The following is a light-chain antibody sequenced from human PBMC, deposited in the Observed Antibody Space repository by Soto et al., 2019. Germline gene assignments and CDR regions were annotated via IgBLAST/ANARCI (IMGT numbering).Light chain of an antibody. Sequence: QSVLTQPASVSGSPGQSITISCTGTSSDVGGYNYVSWYQHHPGKAPKLIIYDVTNWPSGVSNPFSGSKAGNTASLTISGLQPEDEADYYCSSYTTSNTRQIVFGTGTKLIVL. V-gene: IGLV2-14*03. CDR2: DVT. CDR3: SSYTTSNTRQIV. J-gene: IGLJ1*01. CDR1: SSDVGGYNY.